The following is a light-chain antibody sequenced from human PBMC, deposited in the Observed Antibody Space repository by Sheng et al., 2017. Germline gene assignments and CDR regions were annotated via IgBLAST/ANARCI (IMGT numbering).Light chain of an antibody. CDR3: QQYHKWPLP. CDR1: QGISNS. CDR2: LAS. J-gene: IGKJ4*01. V-gene: IGKV1-NL1*01. Sequence: DIQMTQSPSSLYASVGDRVTITCRASQGISNSLAWYQLKPGKGPKLLLYLASRLQSGVPSRFSGSGSGTEFALTIISLQSEDFALYYCQQYHKWPLPFGGGTKVEIK.